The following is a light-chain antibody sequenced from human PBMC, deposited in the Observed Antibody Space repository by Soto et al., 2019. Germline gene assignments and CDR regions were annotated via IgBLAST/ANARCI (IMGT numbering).Light chain of an antibody. CDR3: QQYNTWPGWT. CDR1: QSINSN. CDR2: GAS. Sequence: EVVMTQSPAALSVSPGERATLSCRASQSINSNLAWYQQKPGQAPRLLVYGASTMATDIPARFSGTGSGTEFTLTISSLQSKDFAVYYCQQYNTWPGWTFGQGTKVEIK. V-gene: IGKV3-15*01. J-gene: IGKJ1*01.